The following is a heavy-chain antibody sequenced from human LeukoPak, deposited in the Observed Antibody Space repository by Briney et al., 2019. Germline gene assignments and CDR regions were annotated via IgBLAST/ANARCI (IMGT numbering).Heavy chain of an antibody. CDR2: ISAGNGNT. CDR3: ARSLEYSSSQYYYYGMDV. V-gene: IGHV1-3*01. D-gene: IGHD6-6*01. CDR1: GYTFTSYA. J-gene: IGHJ6*02. Sequence: ASVKVSCKASGYTFTSYAMHWVRQASGQRLEWMGWISAGNGNTKYSQKFQGRVTITRDTSTSTAYMELRSLRSDDTAVYYCARSLEYSSSQYYYYGMDVWGQGTTVTVSS.